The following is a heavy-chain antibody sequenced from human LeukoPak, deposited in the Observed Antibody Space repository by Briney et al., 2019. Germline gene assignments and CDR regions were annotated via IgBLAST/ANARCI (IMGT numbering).Heavy chain of an antibody. CDR1: GGTFSSYA. Sequence: ASVKVSCKASGGTFSSYAISWVRQAPGQGLEWMGIINPSGGSTSYAQKFQGRVTMTRDTSTSTVYMELSSLRSEDTAVYYCARREAYYYYGMDVWGQGTTVTVSS. J-gene: IGHJ6*02. CDR2: INPSGGST. D-gene: IGHD5-24*01. V-gene: IGHV1-46*01. CDR3: ARREAYYYYGMDV.